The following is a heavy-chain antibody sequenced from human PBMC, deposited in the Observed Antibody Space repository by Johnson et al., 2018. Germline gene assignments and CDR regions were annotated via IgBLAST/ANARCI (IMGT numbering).Heavy chain of an antibody. V-gene: IGHV1-69*12. Sequence: QVQLVQSGAEVKKPGSSVKVSCKASGGTFSSYAISWVRQAPGQGLEWMGGIIPIFGTANYAQKFQGRVTITADESTSTAYMDLSSLRSEDTAVYYCAGGLMITFCTYEYFQNWGQGTLVTVSS. D-gene: IGHD3-16*01. J-gene: IGHJ1*01. CDR2: IIPIFGTA. CDR3: AGGLMITFCTYEYFQN. CDR1: GGTFSSYA.